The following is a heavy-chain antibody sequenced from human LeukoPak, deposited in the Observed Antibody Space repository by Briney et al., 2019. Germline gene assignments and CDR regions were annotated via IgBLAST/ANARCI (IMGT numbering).Heavy chain of an antibody. Sequence: EASVKVSFKASGYTFTSYGISWVRQAPGQGREWMGWISAYNGNTNYAQKLQGRVTMTTDTSTSTAYMELRSLRSDDTAVYYCARNVLRFLEWSYYFDYWGQGTLVTVSS. V-gene: IGHV1-18*01. CDR1: GYTFTSYG. CDR2: ISAYNGNT. CDR3: ARNVLRFLEWSYYFDY. D-gene: IGHD3-3*01. J-gene: IGHJ4*02.